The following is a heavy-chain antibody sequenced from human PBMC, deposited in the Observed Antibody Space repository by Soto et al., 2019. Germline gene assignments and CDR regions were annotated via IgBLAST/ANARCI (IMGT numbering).Heavy chain of an antibody. Sequence: QVQLHESGPGLVKPSETLSLTCTVSGGSVSSGSYYWTWIRQSPGKGLEWVGYIYYNGATSYNPSLKSRVTISRDTSKNQFSLKLTSVTAADTAVYYCARNDAACDIWGQGTMVSVSS. V-gene: IGHV4-61*01. J-gene: IGHJ3*02. CDR3: ARNDAACDI. CDR1: GGSVSSGSYY. CDR2: IYYNGAT.